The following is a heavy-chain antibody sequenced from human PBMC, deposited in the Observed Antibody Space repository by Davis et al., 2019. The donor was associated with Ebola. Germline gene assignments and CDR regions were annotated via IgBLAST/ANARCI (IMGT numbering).Heavy chain of an antibody. Sequence: GGSLRLSCAASGFTFSSYRMIWVRQAPGKGLEWVSLTFSGGGTNYADSVKGRFTISRDNLNNVLYLQMNSLRVEDTAVYYCARGGYDDGSLEHWGQGTLVTVSS. D-gene: IGHD5-18*01. J-gene: IGHJ4*02. CDR2: TFSGGGT. V-gene: IGHV3-53*01. CDR1: GFTFSSYR. CDR3: ARGGYDDGSLEH.